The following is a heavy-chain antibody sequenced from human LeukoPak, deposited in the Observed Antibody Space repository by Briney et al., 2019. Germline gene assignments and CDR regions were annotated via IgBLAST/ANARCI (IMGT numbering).Heavy chain of an antibody. CDR3: ARDGRGYSLFDY. V-gene: IGHV3-23*01. Sequence: PGGSLRLSCAASGFTFDDYAMHWVRQAPGKGLEWVSAISGSGGSTYYADSVKGRFTISRDNSKNTLYLQMNSLRAEDTAVYYCARDGRGYSLFDYWGQGTLVTVSS. D-gene: IGHD5-18*01. J-gene: IGHJ4*02. CDR2: ISGSGGST. CDR1: GFTFDDYA.